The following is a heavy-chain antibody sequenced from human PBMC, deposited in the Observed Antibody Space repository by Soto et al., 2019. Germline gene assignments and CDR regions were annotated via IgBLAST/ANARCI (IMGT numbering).Heavy chain of an antibody. J-gene: IGHJ4*02. CDR2: ISAYNGNT. D-gene: IGHD6-19*01. CDR1: GCTFTSYG. CDR3: ASSGIVVAGIFTESFDY. Sequence: GASVKVSCKASGCTFTSYGISWVRQAPGQGLEWMGWISAYNGNTNYAQKLQGRVTMTTDTSTSTAYMELRSLRSDDTAVYYCASSGIVVAGIFTESFDYWGQGTLVTVSS. V-gene: IGHV1-18*01.